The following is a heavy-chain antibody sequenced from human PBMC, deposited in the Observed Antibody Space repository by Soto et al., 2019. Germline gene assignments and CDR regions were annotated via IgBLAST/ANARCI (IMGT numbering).Heavy chain of an antibody. Sequence: TLSLTGTVSGASISSFGYYWSWIRQHPGKGLEWIGYIYYSGNTHYNPSLKSRVTISVDTSKNQFSLKLSSVTAADTAVYYCAREWQHRFDFWGQGTLVTVSS. CDR2: IYYSGNT. D-gene: IGHD6-13*01. CDR3: AREWQHRFDF. CDR1: GASISSFGYY. J-gene: IGHJ4*02. V-gene: IGHV4-31*03.